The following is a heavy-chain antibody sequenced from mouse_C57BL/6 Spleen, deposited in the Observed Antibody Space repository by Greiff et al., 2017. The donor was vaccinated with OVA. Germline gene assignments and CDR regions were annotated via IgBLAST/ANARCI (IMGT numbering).Heavy chain of an antibody. CDR2: ISSGGSYT. CDR1: GFTFSSYG. Sequence: EVQVVESGGDLVKPGGSLKLSCAASGFTFSSYGMSWVRQTPDKRLEWVATISSGGSYTYYPDSVKGRFTISRDNAKNTLYLQMSSLKSEDTAMYYCARVRENYAMDYWGQGTSVTVSS. J-gene: IGHJ4*01. CDR3: ARVRENYAMDY. V-gene: IGHV5-6*01. D-gene: IGHD1-1*01.